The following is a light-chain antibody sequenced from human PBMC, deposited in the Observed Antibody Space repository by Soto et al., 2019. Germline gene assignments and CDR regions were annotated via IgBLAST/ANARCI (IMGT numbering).Light chain of an antibody. CDR1: QGIGTY. CDR3: QQVNSYPQT. Sequence: IQFTQSPSSLSASVGDRVTIRCRASQGIGTYLAWYQQKPGKAPKLLIYAAFTLHSGVPARFSGSRSGTDFTLTISSLQPEDFATYYCQQVNSYPQTFGQGTRLEIK. J-gene: IGKJ5*01. V-gene: IGKV1-9*01. CDR2: AAF.